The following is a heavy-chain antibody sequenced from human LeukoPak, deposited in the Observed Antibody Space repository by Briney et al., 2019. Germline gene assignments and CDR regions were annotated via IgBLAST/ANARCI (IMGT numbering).Heavy chain of an antibody. D-gene: IGHD2-2*01. CDR1: GFTFSSYA. V-gene: IGHV3-30-3*01. J-gene: IGHJ4*02. CDR3: ARDWGPSPSCSSTSCYGGAFDY. Sequence: GGSLRPSCAASGFTFSSYAMSWVRQAPGKGLEWVAVISYDGSNKYYADSVKGRFTISRDNSKNTLYLQMNSLRAEDTAVYYCARDWGPSPSCSSTSCYGGAFDYWGQGTLVTVSS. CDR2: ISYDGSNK.